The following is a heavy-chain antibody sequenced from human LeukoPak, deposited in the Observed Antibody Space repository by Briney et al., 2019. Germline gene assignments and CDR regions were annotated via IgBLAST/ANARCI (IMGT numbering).Heavy chain of an antibody. J-gene: IGHJ5*01. CDR2: ILHNSATI. CDR3: ARAYYYGSGSYPDS. V-gene: IGHV3-48*04. D-gene: IGHD3-10*01. CDR1: VFTFSSYG. Sequence: GGSLRLSCAASVFTFSSYGMNWVRQAPGKGLEWLSYILHNSATIYYANSVKGRFTISRDNAKNSLYLQMDSLRAEDTAIYYCARAYYYGSGSYPDSWGQGTLVTVSS.